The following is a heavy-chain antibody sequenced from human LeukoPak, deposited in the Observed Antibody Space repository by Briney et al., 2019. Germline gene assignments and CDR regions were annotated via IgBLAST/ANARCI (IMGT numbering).Heavy chain of an antibody. CDR3: AKDITHLPQNAFDI. J-gene: IGHJ3*02. Sequence: GGSLRLSCAASGFTFDDYAMHWVRQAPGKGLEWVSGISWNSGSIGYADSVRGRFTISRDNAKNSLYLQMNSLRAEDMAFYYRAKDITHLPQNAFDIWGQGTMVTVSS. CDR1: GFTFDDYA. CDR2: ISWNSGSI. V-gene: IGHV3-9*03.